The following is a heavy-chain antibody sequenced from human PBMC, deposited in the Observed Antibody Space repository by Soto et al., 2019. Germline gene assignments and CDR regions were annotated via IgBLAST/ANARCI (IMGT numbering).Heavy chain of an antibody. Sequence: WWSLRLSCSASEFTCSSYAMHWFRQAPGKGLEWVAGISYDGGHKFYRDSVRGRFTISRDSSKTTVFLQMNSLRPEDTAAYYCARVKTDYSNPRGPFFFYGMDVWGQGTTVTVSS. V-gene: IGHV3-30-3*01. CDR1: EFTCSSYA. D-gene: IGHD4-4*01. CDR2: ISYDGGHK. CDR3: ARVKTDYSNPRGPFFFYGMDV. J-gene: IGHJ6*02.